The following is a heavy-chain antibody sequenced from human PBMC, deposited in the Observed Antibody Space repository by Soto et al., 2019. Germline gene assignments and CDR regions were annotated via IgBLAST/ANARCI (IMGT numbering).Heavy chain of an antibody. CDR1: GGTFSSYA. Sequence: QVQLVQSGAEVKKPGSSVKVSCKASGGTFSSYAISWVRQAPGQGLEWMGGIIPIFGTANYAQKFQGRVMITADESTSTAYMELSNLRSEDTAVYYCARDPTRGLKRVNWFDPWGQGTLVTVSS. CDR2: IIPIFGTA. J-gene: IGHJ5*02. V-gene: IGHV1-69*01. CDR3: ARDPTRGLKRVNWFDP. D-gene: IGHD3-10*01.